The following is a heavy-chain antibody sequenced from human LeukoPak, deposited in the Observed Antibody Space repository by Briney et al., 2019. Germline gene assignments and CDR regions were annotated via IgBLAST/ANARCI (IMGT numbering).Heavy chain of an antibody. J-gene: IGHJ6*03. CDR3: ARWGIAAAGTHYYYYYYMDV. CDR1: GFTFDDYG. V-gene: IGHV3-20*04. Sequence: GGSLRLSCAASGFTFDDYGMSWVRQAPGKGLEWVSGINWNGGSTGYADSVKGRFTISRDNAKNPLYLQMNSLRAEDTALYYCARWGIAAAGTHYYYYYYMDVWGKGTTVTVSS. CDR2: INWNGGST. D-gene: IGHD6-13*01.